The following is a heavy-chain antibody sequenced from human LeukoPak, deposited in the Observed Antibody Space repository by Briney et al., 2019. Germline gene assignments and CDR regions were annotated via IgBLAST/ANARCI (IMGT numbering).Heavy chain of an antibody. CDR3: ARDHVPYYYMDV. CDR2: IIPIFSTA. D-gene: IGHD2-2*01. V-gene: IGHV1-69*05. J-gene: IGHJ6*03. Sequence: SVKVSCKASGGTFSSYAISWVRQAPGQGLEWMGGIIPIFSTANYAQKFQGRVTITTDESTSTAYMELSSLRSEDTAVYYCARDHVPYYYMDVWGKGTTVTVSS. CDR1: GGTFSSYA.